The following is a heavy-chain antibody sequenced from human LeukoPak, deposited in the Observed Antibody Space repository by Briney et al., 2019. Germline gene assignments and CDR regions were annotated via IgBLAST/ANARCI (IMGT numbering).Heavy chain of an antibody. Sequence: ASVKVSCKASGYTFTSYGISWVREAPGQGLEWMGWISAYNGNTNYAQKLQGRVTMTTDTSTSTAYMELRSLRSDDTAVYYCSRGDYITMIVVVITGVYFDYWGQGTLVTVSS. CDR2: ISAYNGNT. J-gene: IGHJ4*02. CDR1: GYTFTSYG. D-gene: IGHD3-22*01. CDR3: SRGDYITMIVVVITGVYFDY. V-gene: IGHV1-18*01.